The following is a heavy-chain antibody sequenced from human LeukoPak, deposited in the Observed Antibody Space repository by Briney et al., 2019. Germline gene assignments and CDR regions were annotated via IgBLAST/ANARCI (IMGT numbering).Heavy chain of an antibody. D-gene: IGHD3-9*01. CDR2: ISYDGSNK. CDR3: ARALRYFDWLLPEFDY. J-gene: IGHJ4*02. Sequence: GRSLRLSCAASGFAFSSYAMHWVRQAPGKGLEWVAVISYDGSNKYYADSVKGRFTISRDNSKNTLYLQMYSLRAEDTAVYYCARALRYFDWLLPEFDYWGQGTLVTVSS. CDR1: GFAFSSYA. V-gene: IGHV3-30-3*01.